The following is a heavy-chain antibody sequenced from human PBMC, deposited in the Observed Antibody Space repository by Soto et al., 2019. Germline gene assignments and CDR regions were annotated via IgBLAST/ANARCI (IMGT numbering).Heavy chain of an antibody. D-gene: IGHD2-15*01. Sequence: GGSLRLSCAASGFTVSSNYMSWVRQAPGKGLEWVSVIYSGGSTYYADSVKGRFTISRHNSKNTLYLQMNSLRAEDTAVYYCARAPPKGSRGAFDIWGQGTMVTVSS. CDR3: ARAPPKGSRGAFDI. J-gene: IGHJ3*02. V-gene: IGHV3-53*04. CDR1: GFTVSSNY. CDR2: IYSGGST.